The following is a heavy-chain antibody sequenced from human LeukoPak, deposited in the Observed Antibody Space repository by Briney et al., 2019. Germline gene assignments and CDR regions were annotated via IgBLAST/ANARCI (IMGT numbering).Heavy chain of an antibody. CDR3: AREDYAVTNPIDY. V-gene: IGHV4-59*12. J-gene: IGHJ4*02. CDR2: IYYSGST. D-gene: IGHD4-17*01. Sequence: SETLSLTCTVSGGSISSYYWSWIRQPPGKGLEWIGYIYYSGSTNYNPSLKSRVTISVDTSKNQFSLKLSSVTAADTAVYYCAREDYAVTNPIDYWGQGTLVTVSS. CDR1: GGSISSYY.